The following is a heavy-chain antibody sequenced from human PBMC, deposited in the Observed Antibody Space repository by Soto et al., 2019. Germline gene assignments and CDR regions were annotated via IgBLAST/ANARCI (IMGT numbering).Heavy chain of an antibody. Sequence: XDSLKLSWKGSGYSFSTYAIALVLQMPGKGLEWVGLIYPADSETKYSPAFQGRVTISADKSITTTYLQWSSLKASDSAIYYCTRHMVSQGSGYFSGAQWGQGTLVTVSS. CDR3: TRHMVSQGSGYFSGAQ. D-gene: IGHD5-12*01. CDR2: IYPADSET. V-gene: IGHV5-51*01. J-gene: IGHJ4*02. CDR1: GYSFSTYA.